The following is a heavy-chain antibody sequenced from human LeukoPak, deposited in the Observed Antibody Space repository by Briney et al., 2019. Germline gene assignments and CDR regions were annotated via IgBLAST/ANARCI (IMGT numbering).Heavy chain of an antibody. V-gene: IGHV4-61*02. CDR3: AVGGLAGDY. J-gene: IGHJ4*02. CDR2: IYTSGST. Sequence: SQTLSLTYTVSGGSISSGSYYWSWIRQPAGKGLEWIGRIYTSGSTNYNPSLKSRVTISVDTSKNQFSLKLSSVTAADTAVYYCAVGGLAGDYWGQGTLVTVSS. CDR1: GGSISSGSYY.